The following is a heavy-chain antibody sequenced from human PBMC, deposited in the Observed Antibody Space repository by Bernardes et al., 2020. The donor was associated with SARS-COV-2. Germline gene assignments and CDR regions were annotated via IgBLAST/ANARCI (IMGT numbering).Heavy chain of an antibody. Sequence: SETLSLTCAVSGGSISSSNWWSWVRQPPGKGLEWIGEIYHSGSTNYNPSLKSRVTISVDKSKNQFSLKLSSVTAADTAVYYCARYYGSGIGGWFDPWGQGTLVTVSS. V-gene: IGHV4-4*02. CDR1: GGSISSSNW. CDR3: ARYYGSGIGGWFDP. J-gene: IGHJ5*02. CDR2: IYHSGST. D-gene: IGHD3-10*01.